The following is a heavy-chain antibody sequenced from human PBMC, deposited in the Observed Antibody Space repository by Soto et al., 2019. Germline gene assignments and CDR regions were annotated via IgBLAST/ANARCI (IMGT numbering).Heavy chain of an antibody. CDR3: AKGTSGSYHPPPFDY. D-gene: IGHD1-26*01. CDR2: ISGSGGST. Sequence: GGSLRLSCAASGFTFSSYAMSWVRQAPGKGLEWVSAISGSGGSTYYADSVKGRFTISRDNSKNTLYLQMNSLRAEDTAVYYCAKGTSGSYHPPPFDYWGQGTLVTVSS. J-gene: IGHJ4*02. CDR1: GFTFSSYA. V-gene: IGHV3-23*01.